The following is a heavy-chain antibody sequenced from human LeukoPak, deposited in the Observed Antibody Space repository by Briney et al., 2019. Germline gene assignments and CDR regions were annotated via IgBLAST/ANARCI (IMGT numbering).Heavy chain of an antibody. CDR2: ISGSGGST. Sequence: PGGSLRLSCAASGFTFSSYGMSWVRQAPGKGMEWVSAISGSGGSTYYADSVKGRFTISRGNSKNTLYLQMNSLRAEDTAVYYCAKGYGSGIGYYYMDVWGKGTTVTISS. CDR1: GFTFSSYG. V-gene: IGHV3-23*01. D-gene: IGHD3-10*01. J-gene: IGHJ6*03. CDR3: AKGYGSGIGYYYMDV.